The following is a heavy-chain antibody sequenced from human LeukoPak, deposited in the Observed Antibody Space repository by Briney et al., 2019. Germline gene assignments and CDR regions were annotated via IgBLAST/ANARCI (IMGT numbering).Heavy chain of an antibody. CDR1: GGSFSDYY. CDR3: ARDSGTTGEVKFDP. V-gene: IGHV4-34*01. Sequence: SETLSLTCAVYGGSFSDYYWSWIRQPPGKGLEWIGEINHSGYTKYNPSLKSRVTMSIDTSKNQFSLNLISVTAADTAVYYCARDSGTTGEVKFDPWGQGTLVTVSS. J-gene: IGHJ5*02. D-gene: IGHD3-10*01. CDR2: INHSGYT.